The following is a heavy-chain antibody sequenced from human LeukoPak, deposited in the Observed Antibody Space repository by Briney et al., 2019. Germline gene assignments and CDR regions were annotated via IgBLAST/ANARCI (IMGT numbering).Heavy chain of an antibody. CDR1: GGSFSGYY. CDR2: IYTSGST. D-gene: IGHD3-22*01. J-gene: IGHJ4*02. V-gene: IGHV4-59*10. CDR3: ASSLLSSYYYDSSGYGY. Sequence: SETLSLTCAVYGGSFSGYYWSWIRQPAGKGLEWIGRIYTSGSTNYNPSLKSRVTMSVDTSKNQFSLKLSSVTAADTAVYYCASSLLSSYYYDSSGYGYWGQGTLVTVSS.